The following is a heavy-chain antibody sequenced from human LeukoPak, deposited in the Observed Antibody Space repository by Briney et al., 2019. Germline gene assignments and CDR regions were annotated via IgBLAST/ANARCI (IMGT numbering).Heavy chain of an antibody. V-gene: IGHV3-23*01. CDR2: ISDSGSST. CDR3: ARMGY. J-gene: IGHJ4*02. Sequence: GGSLRLSCAASGFTFSSYAMIWARQAPGKGLEWLSLISDSGSSTYYADSVKGRFTISRDNSKNTLYLQMNSLRAEDTAVYYCARMGYWGQGTLVTVSS. D-gene: IGHD5-24*01. CDR1: GFTFSSYA.